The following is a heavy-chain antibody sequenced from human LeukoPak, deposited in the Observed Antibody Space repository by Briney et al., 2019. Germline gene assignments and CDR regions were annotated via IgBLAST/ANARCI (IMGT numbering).Heavy chain of an antibody. D-gene: IGHD4/OR15-4a*01. Sequence: SETLSLTCTVSGGSISSSSYYWGWIRQPPGKGLEWIGSIYYSGSTNYSPSLKSRVTMSVDTSKNQFSLNLISVTAADTAVYYCARALNPLTGTYYFDYWGQGTLVTVSS. V-gene: IGHV4-39*07. J-gene: IGHJ4*02. CDR2: IYYSGST. CDR3: ARALNPLTGTYYFDY. CDR1: GGSISSSSYY.